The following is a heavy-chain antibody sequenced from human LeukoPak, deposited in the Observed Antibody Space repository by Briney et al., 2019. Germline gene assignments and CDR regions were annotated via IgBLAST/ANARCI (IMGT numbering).Heavy chain of an antibody. D-gene: IGHD3-10*01. V-gene: IGHV4-31*03. CDR1: GGSISSGGYY. CDR2: IYYSGST. Sequence: PSETLSLTCTVSGGSISSGGYYWSWIRQHPGKGLEWIGYIYYSGSTYYNPSLKSRVTTSVDTSKNQFSLKLSSVTAADTAVYYCARAGHVQYYYYYYMDVWGKGTTVTVSS. CDR3: ARAGHVQYYYYYYMDV. J-gene: IGHJ6*03.